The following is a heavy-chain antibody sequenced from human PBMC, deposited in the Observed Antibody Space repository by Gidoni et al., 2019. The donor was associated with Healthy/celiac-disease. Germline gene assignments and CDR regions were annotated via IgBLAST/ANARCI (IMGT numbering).Heavy chain of an antibody. D-gene: IGHD6-19*01. V-gene: IGHV4-39*01. Sequence: QLQLQESGPGLVKPSETLSLTWTVSGGSISSSSYYWGWIRQPPGKGLEWIGSIYYSGSTYYNPSLKSRVTISVDTSKNQFSLKLSSVTAADTAVYYCADGIAVAGRGGHGYWGQGTLVTVSS. CDR1: GGSISSSSYY. CDR3: ADGIAVAGRGGHGY. CDR2: IYYSGST. J-gene: IGHJ4*02.